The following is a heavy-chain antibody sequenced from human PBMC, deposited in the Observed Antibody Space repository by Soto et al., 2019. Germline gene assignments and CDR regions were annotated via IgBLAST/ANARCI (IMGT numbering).Heavy chain of an antibody. D-gene: IGHD1-1*01. CDR2: ITSGGGGA. CDR3: GKRGRDWNSRGAFDL. Sequence: GGSLRLSCVASEVTFASYDMDWVRQAPGKGLEWVSLITSGGGGANYADSVKGRFTISRDNSKNTLYLQMNSLRAEDTAIYHWGKRGRDWNSRGAFDLWGRGTMVTVSS. J-gene: IGHJ3*01. V-gene: IGHV3-23*01. CDR1: EVTFASYD.